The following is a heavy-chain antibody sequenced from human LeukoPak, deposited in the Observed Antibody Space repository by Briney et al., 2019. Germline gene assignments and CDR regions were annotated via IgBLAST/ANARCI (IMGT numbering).Heavy chain of an antibody. V-gene: IGHV3-74*01. Sequence: GGSLRLSCAASGFTFSSSRMLWVRQTPGKGLVWVSNISTDGSSTNYADSVKGRFAISRDNAKNTLYLQMDSLRVEDTAIYYCVRSWGEDYWGQGTLVTVSS. CDR3: VRSWGEDY. CDR1: GFTFSSSR. CDR2: ISTDGSST. D-gene: IGHD3-16*01. J-gene: IGHJ4*02.